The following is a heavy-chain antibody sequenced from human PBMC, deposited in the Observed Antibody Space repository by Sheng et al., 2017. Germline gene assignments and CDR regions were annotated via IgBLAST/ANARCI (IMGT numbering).Heavy chain of an antibody. Sequence: QLQLQESGPGLVKPSETLSLTCTVFGGSISSSSYYWGWIRQPPGKGLEWIGSIYYSGSTYYNTSLKSRVTISDTPPYQTNRRSSLERLRTSGRPGRRRRRSVVTYVVDDDY. J-gene: IGHJ4*01. V-gene: IGHV4-39*01. CDR3: RRRSVVTYVVDDDY. CDR1: GGSISSSSYY. D-gene: IGHD4-17*01. CDR2: IYYSGST.